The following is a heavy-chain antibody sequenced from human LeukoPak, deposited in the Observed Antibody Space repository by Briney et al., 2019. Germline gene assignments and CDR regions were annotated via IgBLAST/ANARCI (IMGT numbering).Heavy chain of an antibody. J-gene: IGHJ4*02. CDR1: GFTFSSYW. CDR2: IKQDGSEK. V-gene: IGHV3-7*01. D-gene: IGHD6-6*01. CDR3: ARDEYSSSSALGY. Sequence: GGSLRLSCAASGFTFSSYWMSWVRQAPGKGLEWVANIKQDGSEKYYVDSVKGRFTISRDNAKNSPYLQMNSLRAEDTAVYYCARDEYSSSSALGYWGQGTLVTVSS.